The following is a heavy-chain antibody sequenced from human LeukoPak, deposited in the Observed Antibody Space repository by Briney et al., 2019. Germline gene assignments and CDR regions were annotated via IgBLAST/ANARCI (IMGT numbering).Heavy chain of an antibody. Sequence: SVKVSCKASGGTFSSYAISWVRQAPGQGLEWMGRIIPILGIANYAQKFQGRVTITADKSTSTAYMELSSLRSEDTAVYYCAGEPPSLRSRPHFDIWGQGTMVTVSS. CDR3: AGEPPSLRSRPHFDI. CDR2: IIPILGIA. J-gene: IGHJ3*02. CDR1: GGTFSSYA. V-gene: IGHV1-69*04.